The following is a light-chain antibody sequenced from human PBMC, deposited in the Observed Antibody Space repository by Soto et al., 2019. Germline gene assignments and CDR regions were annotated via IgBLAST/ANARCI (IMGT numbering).Light chain of an antibody. V-gene: IGKV3-20*01. CDR3: QQYGRSPPIT. Sequence: IVFTHSPATLSSCKSQRAPLSSRASQSVSSHLAWYQQQPGQAPRLLIYGASSRATGIPDRFSGSGSGTDFTLTISRLEPEDFAVYYCQQYGRSPPITFGQGTRLEIK. CDR1: QSVSSH. CDR2: GAS. J-gene: IGKJ5*01.